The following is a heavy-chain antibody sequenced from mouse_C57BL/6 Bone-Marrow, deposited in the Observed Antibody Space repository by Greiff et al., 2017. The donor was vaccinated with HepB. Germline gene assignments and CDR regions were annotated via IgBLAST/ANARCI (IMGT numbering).Heavy chain of an antibody. CDR2: IRSKSNNYAT. D-gene: IGHD4-1*02. CDR3: VRPANWDPAWFAY. V-gene: IGHV10-1*01. Sequence: EVQGVESGGGLVQPKGSLKLSCAASGFSFNTYAMNWVRQAPGKGLEWVARIRSKSNNYATYYADSVKDRFTISRDDSESMLYLQMNNLKTEDTAMYYCVRPANWDPAWFAYWGQGTLVTVSA. CDR1: GFSFNTYA. J-gene: IGHJ3*01.